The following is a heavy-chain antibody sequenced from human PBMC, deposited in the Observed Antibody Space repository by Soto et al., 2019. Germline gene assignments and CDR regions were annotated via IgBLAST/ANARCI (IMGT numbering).Heavy chain of an antibody. CDR3: ASTTADYYYYGMDV. CDR1: GFTFSSYS. Sequence: GGSLRLSCAASGFTFSSYSMNWVRQGPGKGLEWVSYISSSSSTIYYADSVKGRFTISRDNAKNSLYLQMNSLRDEDTAVYYCASTTADYYYYGMDVWGQGTTVTVSS. J-gene: IGHJ6*02. D-gene: IGHD4-17*01. V-gene: IGHV3-48*02. CDR2: ISSSSSTI.